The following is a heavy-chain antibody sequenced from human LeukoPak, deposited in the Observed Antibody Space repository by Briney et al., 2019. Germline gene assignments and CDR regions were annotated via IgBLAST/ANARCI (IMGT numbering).Heavy chain of an antibody. V-gene: IGHV4-59*01. D-gene: IGHD3-9*01. J-gene: IGHJ5*02. CDR1: GGSINSYY. CDR2: IYYSGST. Sequence: SGTLSLTCTVSGGSINSYYWSWIRQPPGKGLEWIGYIYYSGSTNYNPSLKSRVTISVHTSKNQFSLKLSSVTAADTAVYYCARLTGYSSESWFDPWGQGTLVTVSS. CDR3: ARLTGYSSESWFDP.